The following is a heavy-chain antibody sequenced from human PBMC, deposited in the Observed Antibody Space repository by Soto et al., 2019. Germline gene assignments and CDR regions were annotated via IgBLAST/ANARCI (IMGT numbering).Heavy chain of an antibody. D-gene: IGHD5-18*01. CDR2: IFYSGST. Sequence: SETLSLTCTVSGGSISSSSYYWGWIRQPPGKGLEWIGSIFYSGSTYYNPSLKSRVTISVDTSKNQFSLKLTSVTAADTAVYYCACIFSGGYSYGFSYYGMDVWGQGTTVTVSS. CDR1: GGSISSSSYY. CDR3: ACIFSGGYSYGFSYYGMDV. J-gene: IGHJ6*02. V-gene: IGHV4-39*01.